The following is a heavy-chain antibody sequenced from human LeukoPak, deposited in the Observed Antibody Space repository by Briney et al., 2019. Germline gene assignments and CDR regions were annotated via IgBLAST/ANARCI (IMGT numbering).Heavy chain of an antibody. Sequence: PSETLSLTCTVSGGSIRSYYWNWIRQPPGKGLEWIGYIFYSGSTNYNPSLKSRVTISVDTSKNQFSLKLSSVTAADTAVYYCARVYYSNSYDYWYFDLWGRGTLVTVSS. D-gene: IGHD6-13*01. CDR1: GGSIRSYY. J-gene: IGHJ2*01. CDR3: ARVYYSNSYDYWYFDL. V-gene: IGHV4-59*01. CDR2: IFYSGST.